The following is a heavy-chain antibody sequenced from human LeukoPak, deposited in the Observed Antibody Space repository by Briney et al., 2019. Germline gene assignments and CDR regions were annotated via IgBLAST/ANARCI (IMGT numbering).Heavy chain of an antibody. Sequence: PGGSLRLSCAASGFTFDNYGMSWVRLAPGKGLEWVSGINWNGGSIGYAHSVKGRFTISRDNAKNSLYLQMNSLSAEDTALYYCARVGIYGDYGRYFDYWGQGTLVTVSS. CDR1: GFTFDNYG. V-gene: IGHV3-20*04. CDR3: ARVGIYGDYGRYFDY. CDR2: INWNGGSI. D-gene: IGHD4-17*01. J-gene: IGHJ4*02.